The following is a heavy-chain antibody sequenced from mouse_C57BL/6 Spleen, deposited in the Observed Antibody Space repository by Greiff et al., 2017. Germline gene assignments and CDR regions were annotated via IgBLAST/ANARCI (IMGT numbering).Heavy chain of an antibody. CDR2: IDPEDGET. Sequence: EVQLQESGAELVKPGASVKLSCTASGFNINDYYMHWVKQRTEQGLEWIGRIDPEDGETKYAPTFQGKATITADTSTNTAYLQLSSLTSEDTAVYYCARGPLEYAMDDWGQGTSVTVSS. CDR1: GFNINDYY. J-gene: IGHJ4*01. V-gene: IGHV14-2*01. CDR3: ARGPLEYAMDD.